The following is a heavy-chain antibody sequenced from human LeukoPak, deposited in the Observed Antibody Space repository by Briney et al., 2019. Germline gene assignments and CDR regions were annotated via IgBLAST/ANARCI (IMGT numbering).Heavy chain of an antibody. J-gene: IGHJ4*02. CDR3: ARPYSSGWYGDGYFDY. V-gene: IGHV3-48*04. CDR1: GFTFSSYW. D-gene: IGHD6-19*01. CDR2: ISSSGSTI. Sequence: GGSLRLSCAASGFTFSSYWMNWVRQAPGKGLEWVSYISSSGSTIYYADSVKGRFTISRDNAKNSLYLQMNSLRAEDTAVYYCARPYSSGWYGDGYFDYWGQGTLVTVSS.